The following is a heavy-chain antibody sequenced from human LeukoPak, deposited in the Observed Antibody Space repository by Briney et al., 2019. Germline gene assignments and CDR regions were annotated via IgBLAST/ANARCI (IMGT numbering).Heavy chain of an antibody. J-gene: IGHJ3*02. CDR3: ARDRAPDSSDDAFDI. CDR1: GYTSTGDY. D-gene: IGHD6-6*01. CDR2: ISAYNGNT. Sequence: ASVKVSCKASGYTSTGDYMHWVRQAPGQGLEWMGWISAYNGNTNYAQKLQGRVTMTTGTSTSTAYMELRSLRADDTAVYYCARDRAPDSSDDAFDIWGQGTMVTVSS. V-gene: IGHV1-18*04.